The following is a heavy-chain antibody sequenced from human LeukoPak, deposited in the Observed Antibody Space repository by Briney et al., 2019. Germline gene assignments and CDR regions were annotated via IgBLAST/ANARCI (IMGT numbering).Heavy chain of an antibody. J-gene: IGHJ4*02. CDR2: ISGSGGST. CDR3: AKVDIPMGRLINS. Sequence: PGGSLRLSCAASGFTFSSYAMSWVRQAPGKGLEWVSLISGSGGSTYYADSVKGRFTISRDNSKNTLYLHMNSLRADDTAVYYCAKVDIPMGRLINSWGQGTLVSVSS. CDR1: GFTFSSYA. V-gene: IGHV3-23*01. D-gene: IGHD5-18*01.